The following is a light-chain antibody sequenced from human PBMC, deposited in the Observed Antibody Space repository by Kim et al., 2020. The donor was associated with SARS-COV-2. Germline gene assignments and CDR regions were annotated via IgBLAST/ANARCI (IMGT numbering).Light chain of an antibody. CDR1: KLGDKY. CDR3: QAWDSSIVV. J-gene: IGLJ2*01. CDR2: QDT. Sequence: SYELTQPASVSVSPGQTASITCSGDKLGDKYACXYQQKPGQSPVVVIYQDTKRPSGIPERFSGSNSGNTATLTIRGTQAVDEADYYCQAWDSSIVVFGGG. V-gene: IGLV3-1*01.